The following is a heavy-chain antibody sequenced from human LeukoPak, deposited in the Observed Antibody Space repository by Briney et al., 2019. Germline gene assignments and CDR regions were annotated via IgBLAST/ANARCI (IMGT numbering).Heavy chain of an antibody. V-gene: IGHV3-21*01. Sequence: GGSLRLSCAASGLTFSSYTMNWVRQAPGKGLEWVSSISASSSYIYYADSVKGRFTISRDNAKNSLYLQMNSLRAEDTAVYYCARVTMYYDILTGYYKPNWFDPWGQGTLVTVSS. D-gene: IGHD3-9*01. J-gene: IGHJ5*02. CDR1: GLTFSSYT. CDR3: ARVTMYYDILTGYYKPNWFDP. CDR2: ISASSSYI.